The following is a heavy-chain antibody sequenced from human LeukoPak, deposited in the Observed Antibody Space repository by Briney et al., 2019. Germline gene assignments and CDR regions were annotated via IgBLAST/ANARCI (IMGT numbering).Heavy chain of an antibody. Sequence: SETLSLTCAVSGGSFSGYYWSWIRQPPGKGLEWIGDINHSGSTNYNPSLKSRVTISVDTSKNQFSLKLSSVTAADTAVYYCASVPTVTTHKRLIPSGDYYYLMDVWGKGTTVTVSS. CDR1: GGSFSGYY. D-gene: IGHD4-11*01. V-gene: IGHV4-34*01. CDR2: INHSGST. CDR3: ASVPTVTTHKRLIPSGDYYYLMDV. J-gene: IGHJ6*03.